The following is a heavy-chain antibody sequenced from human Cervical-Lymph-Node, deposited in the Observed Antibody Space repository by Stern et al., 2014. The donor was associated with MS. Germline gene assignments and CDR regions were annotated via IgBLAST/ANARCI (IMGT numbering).Heavy chain of an antibody. J-gene: IGHJ4*02. CDR3: VRDRSKYSYGDLDY. CDR1: GFTFSDYN. D-gene: IGHD4-17*01. Sequence: EVQLVESGGGLVRPGGSLRLSCTASGFTFSDYNFNWVRQAPGKGLEWISFIGSDDSPVHHADSVKGRFTISRDNTKNSLYLQMNSLRAEDTAVYYCVRDRSKYSYGDLDYWGQGTLITVSS. V-gene: IGHV3-48*01. CDR2: IGSDDSPV.